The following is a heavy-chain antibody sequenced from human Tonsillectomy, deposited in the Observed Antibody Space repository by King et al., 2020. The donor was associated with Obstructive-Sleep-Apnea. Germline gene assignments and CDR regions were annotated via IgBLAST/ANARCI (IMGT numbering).Heavy chain of an antibody. D-gene: IGHD1-26*01. Sequence: VQLVQSGPEVKKPGESLKLSCKGFGYDFSDFWIGWVRQTPGKGLEWMGIIYPGDSDTRYNPSFEGQVTVSADKSISTVYLQWSSLKASDTAIFYCVRSGDNRSWSTNWYFDLWGRGTLVTVSS. CDR1: GYDFSDFW. J-gene: IGHJ2*01. CDR3: VRSGDNRSWSTNWYFDL. V-gene: IGHV5-51*01. CDR2: IYPGDSDT.